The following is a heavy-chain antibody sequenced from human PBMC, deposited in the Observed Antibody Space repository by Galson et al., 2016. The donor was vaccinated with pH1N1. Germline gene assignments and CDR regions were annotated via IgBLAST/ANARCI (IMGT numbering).Heavy chain of an antibody. D-gene: IGHD3-10*01. Sequence: QSGAEVKKPGDSLKIYCKGSGYSFSSYWIGWVRQMPGKGLEWMGIIYPGDSDTRYSPSFQGQVTMSADKSISAAYLQWSSLKASDSAMYYCARRRSLAWNYFGSGSYAARAYDIWGQGTMVTVSS. J-gene: IGHJ3*02. CDR1: GYSFSSYW. CDR3: ARRRSLAWNYFGSGSYAARAYDI. CDR2: IYPGDSDT. V-gene: IGHV5-51*03.